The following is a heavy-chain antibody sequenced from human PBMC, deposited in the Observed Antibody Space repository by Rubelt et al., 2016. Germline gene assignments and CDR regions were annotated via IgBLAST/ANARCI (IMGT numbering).Heavy chain of an antibody. Sequence: QVQLQQWGAGLLKPSETLSLTCAVYGGSFSGYYWSWIRQPPGKGLEWIGEINHSGSTNYNPSLKSRVTISVDTSKNQFSLKLSSVTAADTAVYYCARDSRGGSSGWYDYWGQGTLVTVSS. CDR2: INHSGST. CDR3: ARDSRGGSSGWYDY. J-gene: IGHJ4*02. D-gene: IGHD6-19*01. V-gene: IGHV4-34*01. CDR1: GGSFSGYY.